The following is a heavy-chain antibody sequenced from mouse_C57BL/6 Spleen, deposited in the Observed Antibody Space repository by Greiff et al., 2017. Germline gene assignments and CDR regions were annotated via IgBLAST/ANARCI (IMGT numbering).Heavy chain of an antibody. CDR1: GFSLTSYG. CDR3: ARMDYSNYLYYFDY. D-gene: IGHD2-5*01. CDR2: IWSGGST. J-gene: IGHJ2*01. V-gene: IGHV2-2*01. Sequence: VQRVESGPGLVQPSQSLSITCTVSGFSLTSYGVHWVRQSPGKGLEWLGVIWSGGSTDYNAAFISRLSISKDNSKSQVFFKMNSLQADDTAIYYCARMDYSNYLYYFDYWGQGTTLTVSS.